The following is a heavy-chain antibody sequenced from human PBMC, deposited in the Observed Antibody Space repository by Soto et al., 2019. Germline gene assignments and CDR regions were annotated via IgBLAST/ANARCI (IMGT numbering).Heavy chain of an antibody. CDR3: ARLRHYYTNHCLDA. CDR2: IYASDSDT. CDR1: GNPFNDYW. V-gene: IGHV5-51*01. J-gene: IGHJ6*04. Sequence: EAPKISCQGSGNPFNDYWIRRGRPLPGKGLEWVGTIYASDSDTRYSPSFEGQVTMSVDKSNKTAYLQWSSLKASDSAMYYCARLRHYYTNHCLDAWGNGPKVTVSS. D-gene: IGHD3-3*01.